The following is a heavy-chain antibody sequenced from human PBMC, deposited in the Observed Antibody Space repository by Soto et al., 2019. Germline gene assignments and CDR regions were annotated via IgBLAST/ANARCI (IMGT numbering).Heavy chain of an antibody. D-gene: IGHD3-10*01. Sequence: SETLSLTCAVSGGSISSGGYSWSWIRQPPGKGLEWIGYIYHSGSTYYNPSLKSRVTISVDRSKNQFSLKLSSVTAADTAVYYCAKDEGSGYYYGMDVWGQGTTVTVSS. CDR2: IYHSGST. V-gene: IGHV4-30-2*01. CDR3: AKDEGSGYYYGMDV. CDR1: GGSISSGGYS. J-gene: IGHJ6*02.